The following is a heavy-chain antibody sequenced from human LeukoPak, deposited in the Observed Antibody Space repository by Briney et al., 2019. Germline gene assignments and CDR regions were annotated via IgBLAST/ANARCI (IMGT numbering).Heavy chain of an antibody. D-gene: IGHD3-10*01. Sequence: ASVKVSCKASGGTFSNYVISWVRQAPGQGLEWMGGIIPMFGSATYSEKFQGRVTITTDESTSTGYMGMSRLTSEDTAVYYCARGQYYGSETYWHTKWFDPWGQGTPVTVSS. J-gene: IGHJ5*02. CDR1: GGTFSNYV. V-gene: IGHV1-69*05. CDR2: IIPMFGSA. CDR3: ARGQYYGSETYWHTKWFDP.